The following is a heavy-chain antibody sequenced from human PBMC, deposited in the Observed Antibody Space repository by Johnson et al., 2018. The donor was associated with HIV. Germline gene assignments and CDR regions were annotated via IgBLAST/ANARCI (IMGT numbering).Heavy chain of an antibody. CDR1: GITVSSNY. CDR2: INWNGGST. Sequence: MLLVESGGGLVQPGGSLRLSCAASGITVSSNYMSWVRQAPGKGLEWVSGINWNGGSTGYADSVKGRFTISRDNAKNSLYLQMNSLRAEDTAVYYCATYSSSWYKGGYAFDIWGQGTMVTVSS. CDR3: ATYSSSWYKGGYAFDI. J-gene: IGHJ3*02. D-gene: IGHD6-13*01. V-gene: IGHV3-66*01.